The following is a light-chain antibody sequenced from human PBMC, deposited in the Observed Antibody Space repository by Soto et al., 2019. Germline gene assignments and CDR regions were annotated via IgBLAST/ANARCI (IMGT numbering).Light chain of an antibody. J-gene: IGLJ1*01. CDR1: SSDIGAHNF. CDR3: NSYTTTNTFV. V-gene: IGLV2-14*03. Sequence: QAALTQPASVSGSPGQAITVSCSGTSSDIGAHNFVSWYQQHPGKAPKLIIYEVINRPSRVSDRFSGSKSGNTASLTISGLQSDDDADYYCNSYTTTNTFVFGSGPNVAVL. CDR2: EVI.